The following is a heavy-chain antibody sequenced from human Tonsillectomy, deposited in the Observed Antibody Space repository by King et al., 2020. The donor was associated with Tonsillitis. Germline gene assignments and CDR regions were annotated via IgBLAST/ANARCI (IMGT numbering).Heavy chain of an antibody. J-gene: IGHJ4*02. D-gene: IGHD6-13*01. CDR1: GGSISSSSYY. CDR2: IYYSGST. CDR3: ARLDVVVAAAGTSDYFDY. V-gene: IGHV4-39*01. Sequence: QLQESGPGLVKPSETLSLTCTVSGGSISSSSYYWGWIRQPPGKGLEWIGSIYYSGSTYYNPSLKSRVTISVDTSKNQFSLKLSSLTAADTAVYYCARLDVVVAAAGTSDYFDYWGQGTLVTVSS.